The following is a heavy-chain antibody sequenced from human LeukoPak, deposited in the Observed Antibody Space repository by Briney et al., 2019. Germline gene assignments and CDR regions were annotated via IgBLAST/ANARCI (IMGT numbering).Heavy chain of an antibody. CDR1: GGSISSYY. D-gene: IGHD2/OR15-2a*01. CDR2: IYYSGST. CDR3: AKYMTFDWYFDL. Sequence: PSETLSLTCTVSGGSISSYYWSWIRQPPGKGLEWIGYIYYSGSTNYNPSLKSRVTISVDTSKNQFSLKLSSVTAADTAVYYCAKYMTFDWYFDLWGRGTLVTVPS. J-gene: IGHJ2*01. V-gene: IGHV4-59*08.